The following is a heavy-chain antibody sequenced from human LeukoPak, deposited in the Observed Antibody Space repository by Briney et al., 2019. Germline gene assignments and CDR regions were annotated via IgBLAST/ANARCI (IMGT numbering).Heavy chain of an antibody. J-gene: IGHJ4*02. CDR2: IYYSGST. CDR3: ARLRYFDWLSFDY. V-gene: IGHV4-59*01. Sequence: AETLSLTCTVSGGSISSYYWSWIRQPPGKGLEWIGYIYYSGSTNYNPSLKSRVTISVDTSKNQFSLKLSSVTAADTAVYYCARLRYFDWLSFDYWGQGTLVTVSS. CDR1: GGSISSYY. D-gene: IGHD3-9*01.